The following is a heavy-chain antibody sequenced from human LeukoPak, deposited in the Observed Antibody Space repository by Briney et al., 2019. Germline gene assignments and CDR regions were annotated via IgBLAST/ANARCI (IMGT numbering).Heavy chain of an antibody. CDR3: ARDGSTVVRGVIFY. CDR1: GGTFSCYA. Sequence: SVKASCKASGGTFSCYAISWVRQAPGQGLEWMGRIIPILGIANYAQKFQGRVTITADKSTSTAYMELSSLRSEDTAVYYCARDGSTVVRGVIFYWGQGTLVTVSS. CDR2: IIPILGIA. J-gene: IGHJ4*02. D-gene: IGHD3-10*01. V-gene: IGHV1-69*04.